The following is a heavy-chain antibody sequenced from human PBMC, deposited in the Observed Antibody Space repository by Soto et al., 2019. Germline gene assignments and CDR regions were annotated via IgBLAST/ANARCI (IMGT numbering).Heavy chain of an antibody. D-gene: IGHD2-2*01. CDR1: GFSFSATG. CDR3: TTARYCSRDACPAAE. CDR2: IGPNPTNT. V-gene: IGHV3-23*05. J-gene: IGHJ4*02. Sequence: EVHLLESGGGLVQPGGSLRLSCAASGFSFSATGMLWVRQPPGGGLEWVSAIGPNPTNTKYTDSVKGRFTSSRDNSKSTVCLQMTNLRAEDTALYYCTTARYCSRDACPAAEWCQGTLITVSS.